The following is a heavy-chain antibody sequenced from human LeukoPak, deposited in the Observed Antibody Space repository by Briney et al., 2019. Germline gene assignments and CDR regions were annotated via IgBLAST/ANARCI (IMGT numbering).Heavy chain of an antibody. D-gene: IGHD3-22*01. J-gene: IGHJ3*02. CDR2: IIPIFGTA. CDR3: AREHYYDSSGYSRAFDI. V-gene: IGHV1-69*05. Sequence: SVKVSCKASGGAFSSYAISWVRQAPGQGLEWMGRIIPIFGTANYAQKFQGRVTITTDESTSTAYMELSSLRSEDTAVYYCAREHYYDSSGYSRAFDIWGQGTMVTVSS. CDR1: GGAFSSYA.